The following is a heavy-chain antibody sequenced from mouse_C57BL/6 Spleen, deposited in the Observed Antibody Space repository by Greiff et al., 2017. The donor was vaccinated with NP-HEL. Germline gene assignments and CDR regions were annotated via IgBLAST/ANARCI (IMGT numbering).Heavy chain of an antibody. CDR2: IDPSDSET. CDR3: ARGFTTVVDWYFDV. J-gene: IGHJ1*03. V-gene: IGHV1-52*01. Sequence: PIQGLEWIGHIDPSDSETHYNQKFKDKATLTVDKSSSTAYMQLSSLTSEDSAVYYCARGFTTVVDWYFDVWGTGTTVTVSS. D-gene: IGHD1-1*01.